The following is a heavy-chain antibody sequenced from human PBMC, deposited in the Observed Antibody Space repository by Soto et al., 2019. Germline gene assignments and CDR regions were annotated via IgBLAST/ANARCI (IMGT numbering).Heavy chain of an antibody. V-gene: IGHV3-33*01. CDR2: IWYDGSNK. J-gene: IGHJ4*02. Sequence: GGSLRLSCAASGFTFSSYGMHWVRQAPGKGLEWVAVIWYDGSNKYYADSVKGRFTISRDNSKNTLYLQMNSLRAEDTAVYYCARDPNFDDYIWGELMWGQGTLVTVSS. D-gene: IGHD3-16*01. CDR1: GFTFSSYG. CDR3: ARDPNFDDYIWGELM.